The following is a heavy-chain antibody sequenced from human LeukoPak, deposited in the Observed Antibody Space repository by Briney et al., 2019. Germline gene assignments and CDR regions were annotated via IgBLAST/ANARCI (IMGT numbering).Heavy chain of an antibody. J-gene: IGHJ4*02. CDR3: AKGKTDRIAAAGTLLN. V-gene: IGHV3-30*18. CDR2: ISYDGSNK. D-gene: IGHD6-13*01. CDR1: GFTFSSYG. Sequence: GGSLRLSCAASGFTFSSYGMHWVRQAPGKGLEWVAVISYDGSNKYYADSVKGRFTISRDNSKNTLYLQMNSLRAEDTAVYYCAKGKTDRIAAAGTLLNWGQGTLVTVSS.